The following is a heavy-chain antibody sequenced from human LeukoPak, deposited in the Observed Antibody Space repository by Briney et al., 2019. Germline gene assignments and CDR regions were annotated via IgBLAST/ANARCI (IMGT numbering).Heavy chain of an antibody. D-gene: IGHD3-16*02. CDR1: GFTFSSDW. J-gene: IGHJ3*02. CDR3: AKDRRLGELSPRGAFDI. CDR2: IRYDGSNK. Sequence: GGSLRLSCAVSGFTFSSDWMIWVRQAPGKGLEWVAFIRYDGSNKYYADSVKGRFTISRDNSKNTLYLQMNSLRAEDTAVYYCAKDRRLGELSPRGAFDIWGQGTMVTVSS. V-gene: IGHV3-30*02.